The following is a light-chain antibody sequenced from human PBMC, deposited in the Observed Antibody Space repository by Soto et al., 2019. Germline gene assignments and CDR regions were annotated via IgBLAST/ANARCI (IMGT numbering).Light chain of an antibody. CDR3: RSYTSASTPLV. J-gene: IGLJ2*01. V-gene: IGLV2-14*01. CDR1: GSDVGGYNY. Sequence: QSALTQPASVSGSPGQSITISCTGTGSDVGGYNYVSWYQQHPGKAPKVMIYDVSNRPSGVSNRFSGSKSGNTASLTISGLQAEDEADHYCRSYTSASTPLVFGGGTKLTVL. CDR2: DVS.